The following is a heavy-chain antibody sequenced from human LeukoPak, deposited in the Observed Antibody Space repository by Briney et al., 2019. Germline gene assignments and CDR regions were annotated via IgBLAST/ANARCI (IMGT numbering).Heavy chain of an antibody. Sequence: SETLSLTCTASGGSISSGIYYWTWIRQPAGKGLEWIGRIYSSGTINYNPSLKSRVTISVDMSKNQFSLTLSSVTAADTAVYYCATSYIGGFGKPDYWGQGTLVTVSS. CDR1: GGSISSGIYY. CDR3: ATSYIGGFGKPDY. CDR2: IYSSGTI. J-gene: IGHJ4*02. V-gene: IGHV4-61*02. D-gene: IGHD3-16*01.